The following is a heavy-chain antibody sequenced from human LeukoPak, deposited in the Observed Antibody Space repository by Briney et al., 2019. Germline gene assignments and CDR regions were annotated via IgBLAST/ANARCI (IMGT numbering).Heavy chain of an antibody. D-gene: IGHD3-10*01. CDR2: IKPDGSDK. J-gene: IGHJ4*02. Sequence: GGSLRLSCAASGFTFSLYAMSWVRQAPGKGLEWVANIKPDGSDKYYADSVKGRFTISRDNAKNSLYLQMNSLRAEDTAVYYCARDFAREFTIDYWGQGTLVTVSS. V-gene: IGHV3-7*01. CDR1: GFTFSLYA. CDR3: ARDFAREFTIDY.